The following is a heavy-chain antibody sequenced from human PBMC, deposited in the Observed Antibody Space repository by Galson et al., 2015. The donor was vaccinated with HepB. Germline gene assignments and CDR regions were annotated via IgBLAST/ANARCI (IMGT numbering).Heavy chain of an antibody. CDR2: INHNNGTI. CDR3: ARDLHTYHGILTGFTRGGAFGM. CDR1: GFTFNSFS. J-gene: IGHJ3*02. D-gene: IGHD3-9*01. Sequence: SLRLSCAASGFTFNSFSFNWVRQAPGKGLEWVSYINHNNGTIYYADSVKGRFTISRDNAKKSLYLQMNSPRAEDTAVYYCARDLHTYHGILTGFTRGGAFGMWGQGTMVTISS. V-gene: IGHV3-48*01.